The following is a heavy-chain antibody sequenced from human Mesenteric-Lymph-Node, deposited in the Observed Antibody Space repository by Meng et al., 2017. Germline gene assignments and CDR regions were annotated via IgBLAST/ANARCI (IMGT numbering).Heavy chain of an antibody. J-gene: IGHJ4*02. D-gene: IGHD6-19*01. V-gene: IGHV4-39*07. CDR1: GGSISSSSYY. CDR2: IYYSGST. CDR3: ARGREQWLVFDY. Sequence: GSLRLSCTVSGGSISSSSYYWGWIRQPPGKGLEWIGSIYYSGSTYYNPSLKSRVTMSVDTSKNQFSLNLSSVTAADTAVYYCARGREQWLVFDYWGQGTLVTVSS.